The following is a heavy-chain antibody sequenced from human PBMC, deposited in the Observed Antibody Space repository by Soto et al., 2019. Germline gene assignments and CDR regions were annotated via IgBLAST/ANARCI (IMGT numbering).Heavy chain of an antibody. CDR2: INGGGIST. J-gene: IGHJ4*02. V-gene: IGHV3-23*01. CDR3: ASLYAARIHIADY. CDR1: GFTFRNYA. Sequence: GGSLRLSCAASGFTFRNYAMSWVRQTPEKGLEWVSAINGGGISTYYADSVKGRFTISRDQSKNTIYLQMDSLRVEDTAIYYCASLYAARIHIADYCGQRIQVTVSS. D-gene: IGHD5-18*01.